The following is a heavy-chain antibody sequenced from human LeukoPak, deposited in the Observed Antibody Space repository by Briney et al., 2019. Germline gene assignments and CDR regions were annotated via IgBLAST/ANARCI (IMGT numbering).Heavy chain of an antibody. D-gene: IGHD6-25*01. CDR1: GFTFSSSW. Sequence: PGGSLRPSCAASGFTFSSSWMHWVRQAPGKGLEWVSSISSSSSYIYYADSVKGRFTISRDNAKNSLYLQMNSLRAEDTAVYYCARGIAAQPLDYWGQGTLVTVSS. V-gene: IGHV3-21*01. CDR2: ISSSSSYI. CDR3: ARGIAAQPLDY. J-gene: IGHJ4*02.